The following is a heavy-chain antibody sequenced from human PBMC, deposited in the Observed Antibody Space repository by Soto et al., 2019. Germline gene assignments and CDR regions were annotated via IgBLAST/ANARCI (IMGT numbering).Heavy chain of an antibody. CDR2: TRNKANSYTT. D-gene: IGHD2-2*01. Sequence: EVQLVESGGGLVQPGGSLRLSCAASGFTFSDHYMDWVRQAPGKGLEWVGRTRNKANSYTTEYAASVTGRFTISRDDSKNSLYLQMNSLKTEDTAVYYCARGGYCSSTSCYRDYYGMDVWGQGTTVTVSS. CDR1: GFTFSDHY. V-gene: IGHV3-72*01. J-gene: IGHJ6*02. CDR3: ARGGYCSSTSCYRDYYGMDV.